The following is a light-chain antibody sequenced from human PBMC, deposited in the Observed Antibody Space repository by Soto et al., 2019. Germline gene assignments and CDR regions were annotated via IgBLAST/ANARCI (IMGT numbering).Light chain of an antibody. CDR2: GAS. CDR3: QQYTDWPTT. CDR1: QSVSSY. Sequence: EIVLTQSPATLSLSPGERATLSCRASQSVSSYLAWYQQKPGQAPRLLIYGASTRATGIPARFSGSGSGTEFTLTISSLQSEDFAIYYCQQYTDWPTTFGQGTKVDNK. V-gene: IGKV3-15*01. J-gene: IGKJ1*01.